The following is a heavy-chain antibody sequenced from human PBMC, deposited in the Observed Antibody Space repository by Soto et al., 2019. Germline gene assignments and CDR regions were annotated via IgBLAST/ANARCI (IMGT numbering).Heavy chain of an antibody. V-gene: IGHV4-59*01. J-gene: IGHJ5*02. D-gene: IGHD2-2*02. CDR2: IYYSGST. Sequence: KSSETLSLTCTVSGGSISSYYWSWIRQPPGKGLEWIGYIYYSGSTNYNPSLKSRVTISVDTSKNQFSLKLSSVTAADTAVYYCAREHCSSTSCYNRVGRWFDPWGQGTLVTVSS. CDR3: AREHCSSTSCYNRVGRWFDP. CDR1: GGSISSYY.